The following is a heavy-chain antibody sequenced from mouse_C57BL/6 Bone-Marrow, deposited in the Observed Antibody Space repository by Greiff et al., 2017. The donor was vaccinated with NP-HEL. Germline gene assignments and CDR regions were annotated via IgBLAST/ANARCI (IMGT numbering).Heavy chain of an antibody. J-gene: IGHJ2*01. CDR3: VYDYDGGYYFDY. CDR2: IDPANGNT. Sequence: VQLQQSVAELVRPGASVKLSCTASGFNITNTYMHWVKQRPEQGLEWIGRIDPANGNTKYAPKFQGKATITADTSSNTAYLQLSSLTSEDTAIYYCVYDYDGGYYFDYWGQGTTLTVSS. CDR1: GFNITNTY. D-gene: IGHD2-4*01. V-gene: IGHV14-3*01.